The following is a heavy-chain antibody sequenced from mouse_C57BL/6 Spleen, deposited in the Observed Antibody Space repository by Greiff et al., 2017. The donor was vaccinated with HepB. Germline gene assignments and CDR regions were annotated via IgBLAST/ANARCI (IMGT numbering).Heavy chain of an antibody. V-gene: IGHV1-80*01. D-gene: IGHD2-4*01. CDR2: IYPGDGDT. CDR1: GYAFSSYW. Sequence: QVQLKQSGAELVKPGASVKISCKASGYAFSSYWMNWVKQRPGKGLEWIGQIYPGDGDTNYNGKFKGKATLTADKSSSTAYMQLSSLTSEDSAVYFCARKDYYYDYDEDWYFDVWGTGTTVTVSS. J-gene: IGHJ1*03. CDR3: ARKDYYYDYDEDWYFDV.